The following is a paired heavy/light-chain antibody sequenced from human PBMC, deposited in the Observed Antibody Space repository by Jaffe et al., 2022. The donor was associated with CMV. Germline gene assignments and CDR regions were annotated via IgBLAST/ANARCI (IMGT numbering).Heavy chain of an antibody. D-gene: IGHD5-12*01. CDR2: ISVSDGRT. J-gene: IGHJ4*02. CDR1: GFNFSTYA. CDR3: ARRGREASGYGADFDY. V-gene: IGHV3-23*01. Sequence: EVQLLESGGDLVQPGGSLRLSCAASGFNFSTYAMSWVRLAPGKGLEWVSGISVSDGRTYYAGSVKGRFTISRDKSRNTLYLQMTNLRVEDTALYYCARRGREASGYGADFDYWGQGTLVTVSS.
Light chain of an antibody. CDR3: QQRSNWPPIT. CDR2: DAS. Sequence: EVVLTQSPATLSLSPGERATLSCRASQSVTTYLAWYQHKPGQAPRILIYDASKRATGIPARFSGSGSGTDFTLTISGLEPEDSAVYYCQQRSNWPPITFGQGTRLEIK. J-gene: IGKJ5*01. V-gene: IGKV3-11*01. CDR1: QSVTTY.